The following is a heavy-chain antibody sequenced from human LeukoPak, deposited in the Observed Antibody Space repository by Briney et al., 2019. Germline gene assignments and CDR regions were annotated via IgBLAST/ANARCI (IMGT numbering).Heavy chain of an antibody. D-gene: IGHD2-2*03. CDR2: VNTDRRTT. CDR3: SMDLSGAHDY. V-gene: IGHV3-74*01. CDR1: GFTFSSYW. J-gene: IGHJ4*02. Sequence: GGSLRLSCAASGFTFSSYWMHWVRQAPGKGLVWVSRVNTDRRTTNYADSVRGRFTISRDNAENTLYLQMNSLRVEDTAVYYCSMDLSGAHDYWGQGSVVTVSS.